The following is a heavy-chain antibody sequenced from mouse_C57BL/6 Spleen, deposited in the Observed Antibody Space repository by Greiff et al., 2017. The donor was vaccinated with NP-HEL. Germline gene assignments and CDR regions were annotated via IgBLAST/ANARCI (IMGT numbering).Heavy chain of an antibody. J-gene: IGHJ3*01. D-gene: IGHD1-1*01. Sequence: QVQLQQPGAELVKPGASVKVSCKASGYTFTSYWMHWVKQRPGQGLEWIGRIHPSDSDTNYNQKFKGKATLPVDKSSSTAYMQLSSLTSEDSAVYYCAIGARYYGSSPFAYWGQGTLVTVSA. CDR2: IHPSDSDT. V-gene: IGHV1-74*01. CDR3: AIGARYYGSSPFAY. CDR1: GYTFTSYW.